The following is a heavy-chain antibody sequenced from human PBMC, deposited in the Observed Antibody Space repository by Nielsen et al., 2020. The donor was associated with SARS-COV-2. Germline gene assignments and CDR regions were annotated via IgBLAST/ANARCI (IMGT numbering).Heavy chain of an antibody. J-gene: IGHJ1*01. V-gene: IGHV3-15*01. Sequence: GGSLRLSCAASGFTFRSSAMHWVRQAPGKGLEWVGRIKSKVDGGTTDYAGPVKGRFTISRDDSKNTLYLQMNSLKTEDTAVYYCTTGGITMVRGVMQYWGQGTLVTVSP. CDR2: IKSKVDGGTT. D-gene: IGHD3-10*01. CDR1: GFTFRSSA. CDR3: TTGGITMVRGVMQY.